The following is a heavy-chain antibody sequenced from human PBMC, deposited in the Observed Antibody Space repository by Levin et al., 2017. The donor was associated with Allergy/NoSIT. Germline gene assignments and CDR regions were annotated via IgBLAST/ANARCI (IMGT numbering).Heavy chain of an antibody. Sequence: QPGGSLRLSRAASGFTFSSYGMHWVRQAPGKGLEWVAVISYDGSNKYYADSVKGRFTISRDNSKNTLYLQMNSLRAEDTAVYYCAKILSILWFGELRPGVDYWGQGTLVTVSS. CDR3: AKILSILWFGELRPGVDY. CDR1: GFTFSSYG. CDR2: ISYDGSNK. V-gene: IGHV3-30*18. D-gene: IGHD3-10*01. J-gene: IGHJ4*02.